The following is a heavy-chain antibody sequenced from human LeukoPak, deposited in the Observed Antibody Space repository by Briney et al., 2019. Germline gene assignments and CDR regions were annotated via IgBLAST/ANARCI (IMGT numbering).Heavy chain of an antibody. Sequence: GGSLRLSCAASGISFSTSWMNWVRQAPGKGLEWVAFIRYDGSNKYYADSVKGRFTISRDNSKNTLYLQMNSLRAEDTAVYYCAKDVVAAAGTFDYWGQGTLVTVSS. CDR2: IRYDGSNK. CDR1: GISFSTSW. CDR3: AKDVVAAAGTFDY. D-gene: IGHD6-13*01. V-gene: IGHV3-30*02. J-gene: IGHJ4*02.